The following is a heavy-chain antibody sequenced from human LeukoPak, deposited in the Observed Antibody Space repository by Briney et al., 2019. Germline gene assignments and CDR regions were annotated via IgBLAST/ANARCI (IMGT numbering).Heavy chain of an antibody. CDR3: ARGRAAISSGRGHSKYFDY. CDR2: IKPDGREK. V-gene: IGHV3-7*03. CDR1: GFTISTYW. Sequence: GGSLRLSCAASGFTISTYWMIWVRHAPGKGLECVANIKPDGREKNYVDSVKGRFTVSRDNSRNSLFLQMNNLRAEDTAVYYCARGRAAISSGRGHSKYFDYWGQGTLVTVSS. D-gene: IGHD2-2*02. J-gene: IGHJ4*02.